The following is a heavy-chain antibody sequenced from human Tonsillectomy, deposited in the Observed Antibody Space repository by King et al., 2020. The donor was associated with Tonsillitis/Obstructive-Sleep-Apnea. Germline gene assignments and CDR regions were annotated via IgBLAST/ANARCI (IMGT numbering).Heavy chain of an antibody. V-gene: IGHV4-34*01. CDR3: ARLRFEDYVRGDGFDI. CDR1: GGSFSGYY. Sequence: VQLQQWGAGLLKPSEILSLTCAVYGGSFSGYYWSWIRQPPGKGLEWIGEIDHSGSTNYNPSLKNRVTISLDTSKNQFSLKLSSVTAADTAVYYCARLRFEDYVRGDGFDIWGQGTMVTVSS. CDR2: IDHSGST. D-gene: IGHD3-10*02. J-gene: IGHJ3*02.